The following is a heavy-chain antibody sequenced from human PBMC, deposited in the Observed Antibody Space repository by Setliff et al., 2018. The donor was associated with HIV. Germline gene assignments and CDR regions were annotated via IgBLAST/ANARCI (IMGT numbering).Heavy chain of an antibody. CDR1: GYTFTSYY. J-gene: IGHJ4*02. V-gene: IGHV1-46*01. CDR2: FNPSGGST. CDR3: ARDTAMVRGGDY. Sequence: ASVKVSCKASGYTFTSYYMHWVRQAPGQGLEWMGIFNPSGGSTSYAQKFQGRVTMTRDTSTSTVYMELSSLRSEDTAVYYCARDTAMVRGGDYWGQGTLVTVSS. D-gene: IGHD5-18*01.